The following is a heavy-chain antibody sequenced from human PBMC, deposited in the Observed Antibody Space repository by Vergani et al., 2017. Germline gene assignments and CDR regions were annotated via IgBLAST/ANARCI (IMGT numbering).Heavy chain of an antibody. V-gene: IGHV3-30*02. D-gene: IGHD2-21*02. J-gene: IGHJ4*02. CDR3: AKYLRDSTDGLPDS. CDR2: IGKDGIST. Sequence: QVQLVESAGGVVQPGGSLGLSCAASGFTFSNFGMHWIGQAPGKGLEWLAYIGKDGISTRYRDAVKGRFIVSRDNSKDILYLQMDSLRSEDTALYYCAKYLRDSTDGLPDSWGPGTLVIVSS. CDR1: GFTFSNFG.